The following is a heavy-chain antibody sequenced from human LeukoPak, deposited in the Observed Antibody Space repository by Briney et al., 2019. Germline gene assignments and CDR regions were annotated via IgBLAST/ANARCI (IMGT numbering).Heavy chain of an antibody. CDR1: GGTFSSYA. CDR3: ARAGVPIAAAGAFDY. Sequence: SVKVSRKASGGTFSSYAISWVRQAPGQGLEWMGRIIPILGIANYAQKFQGRVTITADKSTSTAYMELSSLRSEDTAVYYCARAGVPIAAAGAFDYWGQGTLVTVSS. V-gene: IGHV1-69*04. D-gene: IGHD6-13*01. J-gene: IGHJ4*02. CDR2: IIPILGIA.